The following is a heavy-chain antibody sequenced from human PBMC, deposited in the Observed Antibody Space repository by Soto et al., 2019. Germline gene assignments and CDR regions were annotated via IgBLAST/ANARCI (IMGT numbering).Heavy chain of an antibody. V-gene: IGHV3-30-3*01. CDR2: ISYDGSNK. CDR3: ARAVGYCSGGSCSSFDY. CDR1: GFTFSSYA. J-gene: IGHJ4*02. D-gene: IGHD2-15*01. Sequence: GGSLRLSCAASGFTFSSYAMHWVRQAPGKGLEWVAVISYDGSNKYYADSVKGRFTISRDNSKNTLYLQMNSLRAEDTAVYYCARAVGYCSGGSCSSFDYWGQGTLGTV.